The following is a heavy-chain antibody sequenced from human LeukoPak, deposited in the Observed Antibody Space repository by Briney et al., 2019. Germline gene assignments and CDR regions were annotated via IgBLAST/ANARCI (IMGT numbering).Heavy chain of an antibody. CDR3: ARGPTNGQAFDY. CDR1: GFNFNTYS. Sequence: GGSLRLSCEASGFNFNTYSMAWVRQAPGKGLEWVASIREDGSEKTSVDSVKGRFTISRENAKNSLYLQMDSLRAEDTAVYYCARGPTNGQAFDYWGQGTLVSVSS. J-gene: IGHJ4*02. V-gene: IGHV3-7*01. D-gene: IGHD2-8*01. CDR2: IREDGSEK.